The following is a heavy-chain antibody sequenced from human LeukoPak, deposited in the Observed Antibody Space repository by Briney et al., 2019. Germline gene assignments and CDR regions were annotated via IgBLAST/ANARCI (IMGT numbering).Heavy chain of an antibody. V-gene: IGHV3-48*03. Sequence: GGSLRLSCSVSGFTFSDYEVNWVRQAPGKGLEWISYISSSGTSIYYANSVKGRFTVSRDNAKNTVHLPMNTLRAEDTALYYCAREAASCGGDCLDYWGQGTLVTVSS. CDR1: GFTFSDYE. CDR3: AREAASCGGDCLDY. D-gene: IGHD2-21*01. CDR2: ISSSGTSI. J-gene: IGHJ4*02.